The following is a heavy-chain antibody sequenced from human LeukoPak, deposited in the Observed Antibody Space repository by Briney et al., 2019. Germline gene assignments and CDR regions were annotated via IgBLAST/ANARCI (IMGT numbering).Heavy chain of an antibody. D-gene: IGHD3-10*01. CDR3: ARAYLWFGELFVDY. CDR1: GDSVSSNSAA. Sequence: SQTLSLTCAISGDSVSSNSAAWNWIRQSPPRGLEWLGRTYYRSKWYNDYAVSVKSRITINPDTSKNQFSLQLNSVTPEDTAVYYCARAYLWFGELFVDYWGQGTLVTVSS. J-gene: IGHJ4*02. V-gene: IGHV6-1*01. CDR2: TYYRSKWYN.